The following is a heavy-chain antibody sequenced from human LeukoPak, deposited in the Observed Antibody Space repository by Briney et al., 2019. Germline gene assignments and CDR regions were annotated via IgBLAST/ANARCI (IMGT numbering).Heavy chain of an antibody. Sequence: SETLSLTCTVAGDSISSSSSYWGWIRQPPGRGLEWIGSAIHGAPTYYNPSLKSRVSISVDTSKNQLSLKLSSVTAADTAVYYCARALGRSYYYALDDWGQGTTVTVSS. CDR1: GDSISSSSSY. J-gene: IGHJ6*02. CDR2: AIHGAPT. CDR3: ARALGRSYYYALDD. V-gene: IGHV4-39*07.